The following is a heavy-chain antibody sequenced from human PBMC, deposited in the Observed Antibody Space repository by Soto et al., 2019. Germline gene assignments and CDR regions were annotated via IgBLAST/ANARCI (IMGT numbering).Heavy chain of an antibody. V-gene: IGHV1-8*01. CDR2: VNPNSGNT. Sequence: GASVKVSCKASGGTFTSYDVMWVRQATGQGLEWMGWVNPNSGNTDSAQKFQGRVTMTWDTSINTAYMELSSLRSEDTAVYYCARGYYDTSGYYPIDFWGQGTLVTVPQ. J-gene: IGHJ4*02. CDR3: ARGYYDTSGYYPIDF. D-gene: IGHD3-22*01. CDR1: GGTFTSYD.